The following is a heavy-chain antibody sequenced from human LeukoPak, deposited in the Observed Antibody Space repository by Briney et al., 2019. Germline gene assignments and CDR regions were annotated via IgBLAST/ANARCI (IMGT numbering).Heavy chain of an antibody. V-gene: IGHV1-8*01. CDR3: ARAHSWFYDSSGFDY. D-gene: IGHD3-22*01. J-gene: IGHJ4*02. Sequence: GASVKVSCKASGYTFTSYDINWVRQATGQRLEWMGWMNPNSGNTGYAQKFQGRVTMTRNTSISTAYMELSSLRSEDTAVYYCARAHSWFYDSSGFDYWGQGTLVTVSS. CDR2: MNPNSGNT. CDR1: GYTFTSYD.